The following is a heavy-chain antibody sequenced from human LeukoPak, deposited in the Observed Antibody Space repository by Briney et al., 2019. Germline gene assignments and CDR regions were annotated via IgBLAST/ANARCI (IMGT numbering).Heavy chain of an antibody. CDR1: GCTFSGYT. CDR2: VSGNGDRT. J-gene: IGHJ4*02. D-gene: IGHD3-22*01. Sequence: GGSLRLSCEASGCTFSGYTMSWVRQAPGKGLDWVSSVSGNGDRTYYVDSVRGRFTISRDNFKNTLYLQMNSLRADDPARYYCAKTVVSSGWNYFDYWGQGALVTVSS. V-gene: IGHV3-23*01. CDR3: AKTVVSSGWNYFDY.